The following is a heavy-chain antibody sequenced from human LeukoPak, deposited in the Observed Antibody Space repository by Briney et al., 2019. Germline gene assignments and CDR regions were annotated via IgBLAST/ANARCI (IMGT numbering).Heavy chain of an antibody. V-gene: IGHV4-39*01. CDR1: GGSISSSSYY. J-gene: IGHJ4*02. CDR3: ARRGIAAAGTSHFDY. D-gene: IGHD6-13*01. CDR2: IYYSGST. Sequence: SETLSLTCTVSGGSISSSSYYWGWIRQPPGKGLEWIGSIYYSGSTYYNPSLKSRVTISVDTSKNQFSLKLSSVTAADTAVCYCARRGIAAAGTSHFDYWGQGTLVTVSS.